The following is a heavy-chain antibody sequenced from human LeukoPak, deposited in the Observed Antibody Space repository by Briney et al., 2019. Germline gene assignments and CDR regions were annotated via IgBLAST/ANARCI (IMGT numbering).Heavy chain of an antibody. CDR1: GYTFTSYA. V-gene: IGHV1-3*01. J-gene: IGHJ4*02. Sequence: GASVKVSCKASGYTFTSYAMHWVRQAPGQRLEWMGWINAGNGNTNYAQKLQGRVTMTTDTSTSTAYMELRSLRSEDTAVYYCATRAVAGPEIDYWGQGTLVTVSS. CDR2: INAGNGNT. D-gene: IGHD6-19*01. CDR3: ATRAVAGPEIDY.